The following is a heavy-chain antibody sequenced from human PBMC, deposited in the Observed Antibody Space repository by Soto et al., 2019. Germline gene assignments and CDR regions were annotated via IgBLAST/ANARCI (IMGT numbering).Heavy chain of an antibody. CDR3: APRYCSSTSCYPY. Sequence: EVQLLESGGGLVQPGGSLRLSCAASGFTFSSYAMSWVRQAPGKGLEWVSAISGSGGSTYYADSVKGRFTISRDNSKNKLYLQMNSLRAEDTAVYYCAPRYCSSTSCYPYWGQGTLVTVSS. J-gene: IGHJ4*02. D-gene: IGHD2-2*01. CDR1: GFTFSSYA. CDR2: ISGSGGST. V-gene: IGHV3-23*01.